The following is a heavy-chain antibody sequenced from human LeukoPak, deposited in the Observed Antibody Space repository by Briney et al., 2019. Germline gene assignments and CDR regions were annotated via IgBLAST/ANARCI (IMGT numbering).Heavy chain of an antibody. V-gene: IGHV4-59*01. Sequence: PSETLSLTCTVSVGSMSSYYWSWIRQPPGKGLEWIGYIYYSGSTNYNPSLKSRVTLSVDTSKNQFSMKLRAATAADTAVYYCARGPVPPSDWGQGTMVTVSS. CDR2: IYYSGST. J-gene: IGHJ3*01. CDR1: VGSMSSYY. CDR3: ARGPVPPSD. D-gene: IGHD1-1*01.